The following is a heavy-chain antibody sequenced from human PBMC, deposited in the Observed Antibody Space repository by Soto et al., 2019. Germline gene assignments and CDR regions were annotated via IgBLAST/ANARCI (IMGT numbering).Heavy chain of an antibody. CDR3: AGVVEDFWSGYYDYYYYLDD. Sequence: QVQLQESGPGLVKPSETLSLTCTVSGGSISSYYWSWIRQPPGKGLEWIGYIYYSGSTNYNPSLKSRVPISVDRYLNQLSLKLSAVTAADTAVYSGAGVVEDFWSGYYDYYYYLDDGGRGTTVAV. CDR2: IYYSGST. D-gene: IGHD3-3*01. J-gene: IGHJ6*03. V-gene: IGHV4-59*01. CDR1: GGSISSYY.